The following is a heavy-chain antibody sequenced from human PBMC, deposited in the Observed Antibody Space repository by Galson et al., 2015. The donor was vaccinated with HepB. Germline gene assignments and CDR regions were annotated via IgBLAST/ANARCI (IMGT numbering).Heavy chain of an antibody. Sequence: SVKVSCKASGYTFTGYYMHWVRQAPGQGLEWMGWINPNSGGTNYAQKFQGRVTMTRDTSISTAYMELSRLRSDDTAVYYCARTLKRGPNAFDIWGQGTMVTVSS. CDR1: GYTFTGYY. CDR2: INPNSGGT. J-gene: IGHJ3*02. CDR3: ARTLKRGPNAFDI. V-gene: IGHV1-2*02.